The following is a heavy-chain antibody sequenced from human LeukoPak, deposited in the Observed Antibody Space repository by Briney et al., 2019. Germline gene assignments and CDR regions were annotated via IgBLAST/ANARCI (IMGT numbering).Heavy chain of an antibody. V-gene: IGHV1-2*02. CDR1: GYTFTSYD. D-gene: IGHD3-16*01. Sequence: GASVKVSCKASGYTFTSYDINWVRQAPGQGLEWMGWINPNSGGTNYAQKFQGRVTMTRDTSISTAYMELSRLRSDDTAVYYCAPLDYAFPLPAFDIWGQGTMVTVSS. CDR2: INPNSGGT. CDR3: APLDYAFPLPAFDI. J-gene: IGHJ3*02.